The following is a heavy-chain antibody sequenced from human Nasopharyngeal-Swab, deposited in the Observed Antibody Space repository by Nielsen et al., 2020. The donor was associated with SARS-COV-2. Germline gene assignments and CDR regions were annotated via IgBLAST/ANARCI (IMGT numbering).Heavy chain of an antibody. CDR1: GYTFINHD. CDR3: ARGGSSLGANLEDP. D-gene: IGHD3-10*01. J-gene: IGHJ5*02. V-gene: IGHV1-8*01. Sequence: ASVKVSCKASGYTFINHDINWVRQSTGQGLEWMGWMTPNSGNTGYAQKFQDRVTMTRNTSTRTAYLELRSLRSEDTAVYYCARGGSSLGANLEDPWGQGTLVIVSS. CDR2: MTPNSGNT.